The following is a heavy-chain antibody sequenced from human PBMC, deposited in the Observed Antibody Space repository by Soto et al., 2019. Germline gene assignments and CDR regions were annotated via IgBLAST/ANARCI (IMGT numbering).Heavy chain of an antibody. V-gene: IGHV1-18*01. Sequence: QVQLVQSGAEVKKPGASVKVSCKASGYTFTNFGISWVRQAPGQGLEWMGWISAYNGNAIYPQNFQGGGTTTTDTSTSRDYMALRSLRSDDTAVYYCARGRTPIDSWGHGTLVTVSA. J-gene: IGHJ5*01. D-gene: IGHD2-15*01. CDR2: ISAYNGNA. CDR3: ARGRTPIDS. CDR1: GYTFTNFG.